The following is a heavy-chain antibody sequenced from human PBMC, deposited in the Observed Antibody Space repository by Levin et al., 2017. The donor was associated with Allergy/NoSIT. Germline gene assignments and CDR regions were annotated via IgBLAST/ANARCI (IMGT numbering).Heavy chain of an antibody. CDR2: IKQDGSEK. CDR3: AREAAAGLDGMDV. D-gene: IGHD2-15*01. Sequence: GESLKISCAASGFTFSSYWMSWVRQAPGKGLEWVANIKQDGSEKYYVDSVKGRFTISRDNAKNSLYLQMNSLRAEDTAVYYCAREAAAGLDGMDVWGQGTTVTVSS. J-gene: IGHJ6*02. V-gene: IGHV3-7*01. CDR1: GFTFSSYW.